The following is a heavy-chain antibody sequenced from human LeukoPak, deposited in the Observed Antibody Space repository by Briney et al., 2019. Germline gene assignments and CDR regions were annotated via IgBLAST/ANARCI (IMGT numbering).Heavy chain of an antibody. Sequence: ASVKVSCKASGDTITGYYMYWVRQAPGQWLEWMGRINPNSGGTNYAQKFQGRVTMTRDTSISTAYMELSRLRSDDTAVYYCARERVLRFLDWGQGTLVTVSS. CDR2: INPNSGGT. J-gene: IGHJ4*02. CDR3: ARERVLRFLD. V-gene: IGHV1-2*06. CDR1: GDTITGYY. D-gene: IGHD3-3*01.